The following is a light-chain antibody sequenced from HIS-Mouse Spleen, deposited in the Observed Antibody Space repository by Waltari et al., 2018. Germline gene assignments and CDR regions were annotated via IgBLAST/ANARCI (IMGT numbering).Light chain of an antibody. CDR2: DVG. V-gene: IGLV2-14*03. CDR1: SSDVGGYNY. J-gene: IGLJ1*01. CDR3: SSYTSSSTPYV. Sequence: QSALTQPASVSGSPGQSITISCTGTSSDVGGYNYVSWYQQHPGKAPKLMIYDVGNRPSGGSNRFSGSKSGNTASLTISGLQAEDEADYYCSSYTSSSTPYVFGTGTKVTVL.